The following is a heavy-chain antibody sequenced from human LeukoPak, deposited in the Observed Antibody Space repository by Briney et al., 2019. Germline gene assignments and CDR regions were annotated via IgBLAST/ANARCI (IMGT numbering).Heavy chain of an antibody. CDR3: AREACREMGLMWPRLGGQDCRYDH. CDR1: GDTFSSYA. CDR2: ITPFLGIA. J-gene: IGHJ4*02. Sequence: SVKVSCKASGDTFSSYAINWVRQAPGQGPEWMGRITPFLGIANYPQRFQGRVTITADESTTTAYMELSSLRSEDTAVYYCAREACREMGLMWPRLGGQDCRYDHWGQGTLVTVSS. V-gene: IGHV1-69*04. D-gene: IGHD3-16*01.